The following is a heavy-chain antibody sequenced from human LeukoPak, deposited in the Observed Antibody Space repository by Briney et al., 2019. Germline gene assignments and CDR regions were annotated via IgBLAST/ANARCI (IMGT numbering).Heavy chain of an antibody. CDR1: GGSFSGYY. Sequence: SETLSLTCAVYGGSFSGYYWSWIRQPPGKGLEWIGEISHSGSTNYNPSLKSRVTISVDTSKNQFSLKLSSVTAADTAVYYCARVVVVVPAATNYFDYWGQGTLVTVSS. CDR3: ARVVVVVPAATNYFDY. J-gene: IGHJ4*02. CDR2: ISHSGST. D-gene: IGHD2-2*01. V-gene: IGHV4-34*01.